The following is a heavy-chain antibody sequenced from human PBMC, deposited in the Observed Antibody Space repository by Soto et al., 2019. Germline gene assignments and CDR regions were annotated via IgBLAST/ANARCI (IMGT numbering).Heavy chain of an antibody. CDR3: ASGAFTLSPCTRFDY. J-gene: IGHJ4*02. D-gene: IGHD2-8*01. V-gene: IGHV6-1*01. Sequence: SQTLSLTCAISGDSVSSNSAAWNWIRQSPSRGLEWLGRTYYRSKWVYEYAESVRSRIAIDPDTSKNQFSLQLNSVTPEDTAVDYCASGAFTLSPCTRFDYWGQRTPVTVPS. CDR2: TYYRSKWVY. CDR1: GDSVSSNSAA.